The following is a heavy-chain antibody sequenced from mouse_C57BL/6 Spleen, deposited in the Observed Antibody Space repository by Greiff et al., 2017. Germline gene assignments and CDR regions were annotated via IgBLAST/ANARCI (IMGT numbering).Heavy chain of an antibody. CDR1: GYTFTSYW. CDR3: ARGNYDFPGFAY. J-gene: IGHJ3*01. Sequence: QVQLQQPGAELVKPGASVKLSCKASGYTFTSYWLHWVKQRPGQGLEWIGMLHPNSGSTNYNEKFKSKATLTVDKSSSTAYMQLSSLTSEDSAVYYCARGNYDFPGFAYWGQGTLVTVSA. V-gene: IGHV1-64*01. CDR2: LHPNSGST. D-gene: IGHD2-4*01.